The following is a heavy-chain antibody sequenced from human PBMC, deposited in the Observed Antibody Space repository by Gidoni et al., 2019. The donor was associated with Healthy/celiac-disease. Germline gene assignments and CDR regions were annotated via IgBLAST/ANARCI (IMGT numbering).Heavy chain of an antibody. J-gene: IGHJ4*02. CDR3: ARFRGDPGDYAFDY. V-gene: IGHV4-39*01. CDR1: GGSISSSSYY. D-gene: IGHD4-17*01. CDR2: IYYSGST. Sequence: QLQLQESGPGLVKPSETLSLPCTVSGGSISSSSYYWGWIRQPPGKGLEWIGSIYYSGSTYYNPSLKSRVTISVDTSKNQFSLKLSSVTAADTAVYYCARFRGDPGDYAFDYWGQGTLVTVSS.